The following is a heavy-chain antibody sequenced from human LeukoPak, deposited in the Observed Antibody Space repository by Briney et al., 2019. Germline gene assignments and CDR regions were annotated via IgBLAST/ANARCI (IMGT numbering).Heavy chain of an antibody. CDR3: ERAVDCSSTSCYRNWFDP. CDR1: GYTFTSYG. V-gene: IGHV1-18*01. D-gene: IGHD2-2*01. Sequence: ASVKVSCKASGYTFTSYGISWVRQAPGQGLEWMGWISAYNGNTNYAQKLQGRVTMTTDTSTSTAYMELRSLRSDDTAVYYCERAVDCSSTSCYRNWFDPWGQGTLVTVSS. CDR2: ISAYNGNT. J-gene: IGHJ5*02.